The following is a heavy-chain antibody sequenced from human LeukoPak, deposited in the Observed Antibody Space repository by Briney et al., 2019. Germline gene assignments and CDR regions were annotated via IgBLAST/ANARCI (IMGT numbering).Heavy chain of an antibody. J-gene: IGHJ6*02. CDR1: GGSISSYY. Sequence: SETLSLTCTVSGGSISSYYWSWIRQPPGKGLEWIGYIYYSGSTYYNPSLKSRVTISVDTSKNQFSLKLSSVTAADTAVYYCAGCPYYYYGMDVWGQGTTVTVSS. CDR3: AGCPYYYYGMDV. CDR2: IYYSGST. V-gene: IGHV4-59*06.